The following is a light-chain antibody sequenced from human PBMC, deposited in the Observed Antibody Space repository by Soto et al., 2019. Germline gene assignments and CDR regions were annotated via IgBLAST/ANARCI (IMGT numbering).Light chain of an antibody. CDR2: SSD. J-gene: IGLJ3*02. V-gene: IGLV1-44*01. Sequence: QSVLTQPPSATGTPGQTVTVSCSGRGSGIGGNTVSWYQQLPGTAPRLLIHSSDRRPSGVPDRFSGSKSGASASLAISGLQSEDEADYYCATWDDSLDGPVFGGGTKLTVL. CDR1: GSGIGGNT. CDR3: ATWDDSLDGPV.